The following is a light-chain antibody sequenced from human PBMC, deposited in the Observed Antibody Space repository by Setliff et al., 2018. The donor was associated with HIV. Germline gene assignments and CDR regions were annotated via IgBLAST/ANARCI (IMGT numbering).Light chain of an antibody. CDR2: EVT. J-gene: IGLJ3*02. V-gene: IGLV2-23*02. CDR1: NSDVGAYNL. Sequence: QSVLTQPASVSGSPGQSISISCTGSNSDVGAYNLVSWYRQYPGRAPQLIIFEVTRRPSGISNRFSGSKSGNTASLTISGLQDEDESYYYCCSYAGDVDLVLFGGGT. CDR3: CSYAGDVDLVL.